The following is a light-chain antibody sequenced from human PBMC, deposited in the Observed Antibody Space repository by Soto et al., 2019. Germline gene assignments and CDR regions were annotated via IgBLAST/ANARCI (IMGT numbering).Light chain of an antibody. CDR3: QQSYNAPLT. V-gene: IGKV1-39*01. CDR2: AAS. Sequence: DIQMTQSPSSLSASVGDRVTITCRASQSISNYLNWYQQKAGKAPKLLIHAASSLQSGVPSRFTGSGSGTDYTLTISSLQSDDFATYYCQQSYNAPLTCCGGPEVDIK. J-gene: IGKJ4*01. CDR1: QSISNY.